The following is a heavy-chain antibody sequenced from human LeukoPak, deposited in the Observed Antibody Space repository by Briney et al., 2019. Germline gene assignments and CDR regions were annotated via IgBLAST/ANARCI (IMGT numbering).Heavy chain of an antibody. CDR1: GFTFSSYA. V-gene: IGHV3-23*01. CDR2: IGGSGGST. J-gene: IGHJ1*01. D-gene: IGHD4-17*01. Sequence: PGGSLRLSCAASGFTFSSYAMSWVRQAPGKGLEWVSVIGGSGGSTYYADSVTGRFTISRDNSKNTLYLQMNSLRAEDTAVYYCAKEIYGDSTGGRFQYRGQGTLVTVSS. CDR3: AKEIYGDSTGGRFQY.